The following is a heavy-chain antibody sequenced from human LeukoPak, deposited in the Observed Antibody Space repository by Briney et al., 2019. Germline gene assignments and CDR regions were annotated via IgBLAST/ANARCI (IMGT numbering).Heavy chain of an antibody. Sequence: GASVKASCKASGYTFTSYGISWVRQAPGQGLEWMVWISAYNGNTNYAQKLQGRVTMTTDTSTSTAYMELRSLRSDDTAVYYCARGLYYYGSGSYYPLDYWGQGTLVTVSS. CDR2: ISAYNGNT. CDR1: GYTFTSYG. D-gene: IGHD3-10*01. CDR3: ARGLYYYGSGSYYPLDY. J-gene: IGHJ4*02. V-gene: IGHV1-18*01.